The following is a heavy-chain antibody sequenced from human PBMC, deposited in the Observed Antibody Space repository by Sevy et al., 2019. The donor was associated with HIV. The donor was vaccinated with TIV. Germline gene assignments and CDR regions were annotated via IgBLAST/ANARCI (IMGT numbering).Heavy chain of an antibody. D-gene: IGHD3-10*02. CDR1: GFTFSSYS. CDR2: ISSSSSYI. Sequence: GGSLRLSCAASGFTFSSYSMNWVRQAPGKGLEWVSSISSSSSYIYYAHSVKGRFTISRDNAKNSLYLQMNSLRAEDTAVYYCARDYVLQDRDYFDYWGQGTLVTVSS. J-gene: IGHJ4*02. CDR3: ARDYVLQDRDYFDY. V-gene: IGHV3-21*01.